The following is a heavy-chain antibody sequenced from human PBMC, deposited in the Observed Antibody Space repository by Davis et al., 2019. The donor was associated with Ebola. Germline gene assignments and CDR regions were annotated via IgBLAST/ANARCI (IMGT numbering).Heavy chain of an antibody. V-gene: IGHV4-59*08. D-gene: IGHD1-26*01. CDR3: ATHGSE. CDR2: INYIGQY. CDR1: GDSLGDNY. J-gene: IGHJ4*02. Sequence: GSLRPSCTVSGDSLGDNYCCWIRQPPGKGLEWIGYINYIGQYNSNPSLGARVTISVDTSKNQFSLKLSSVTAADTAFYLCATHGSEWGQGRLVTVSS.